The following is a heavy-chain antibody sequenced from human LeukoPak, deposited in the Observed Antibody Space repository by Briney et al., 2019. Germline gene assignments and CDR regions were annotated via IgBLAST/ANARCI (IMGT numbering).Heavy chain of an antibody. CDR1: GYMFTDYY. D-gene: IGHD2-15*01. J-gene: IGHJ4*02. Sequence: ASVKVSCKASGYMFTDYYIHWVRQAPGQGLEWMGWINPNSGGTKYAREFQGRVTMTRDTSSKKGNMDRSRLTSDDTAVYYYARDGQGRYCSGGNCFPFEYWGQGTLVTVSS. CDR3: ARDGQGRYCSGGNCFPFEY. V-gene: IGHV1-2*02. CDR2: INPNSGGT.